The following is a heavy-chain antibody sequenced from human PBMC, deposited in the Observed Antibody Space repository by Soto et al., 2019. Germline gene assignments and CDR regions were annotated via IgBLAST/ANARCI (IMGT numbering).Heavy chain of an antibody. CDR2: IYHGDSDT. CDR3: ARLELTGLDN. V-gene: IGHV5-51*01. Sequence: GESLKISCKGSGYTFATHWIAWVRQMTGKGLEWMGIIYHGDSDTRYSTSFQGQVTISADKSFSTAYLQWSSLKASDTAIYFCARLELTGLDNWGQGTPVTVSS. J-gene: IGHJ4*02. CDR1: GYTFATHW. D-gene: IGHD3-9*01.